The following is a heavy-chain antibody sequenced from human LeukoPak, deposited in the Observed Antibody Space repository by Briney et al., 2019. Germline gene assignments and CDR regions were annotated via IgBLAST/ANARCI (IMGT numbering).Heavy chain of an antibody. Sequence: PSETLSLTCAVYGGSFSGFYWSWIRQPPGKGLEWIGEISHSGSTNYNPSLKSRVTISVDTAKNQFSLKRSPGTAADKVVYYCARGRGYCSSTSCKGGAGDYWGQGTLVTVSS. CDR1: GGSFSGFY. J-gene: IGHJ4*02. CDR2: ISHSGST. D-gene: IGHD2-2*01. CDR3: ARGRGYCSSTSCKGGAGDY. V-gene: IGHV4-34*01.